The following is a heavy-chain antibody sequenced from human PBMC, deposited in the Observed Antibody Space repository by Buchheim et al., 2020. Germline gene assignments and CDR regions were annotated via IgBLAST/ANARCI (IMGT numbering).Heavy chain of an antibody. D-gene: IGHD6-13*01. CDR3: ARCLRGPSSSWFNWFDP. CDR2: INHSGST. Sequence: QVQLQQWGAGLLKPSETLSLTCAVYGGSFSGYYWSWIRQPPGKGLEWIGEINHSGSTNYNPSLKSRVTISVDTSKNQFSLKLSSVTAADTAVYYCARCLRGPSSSWFNWFDPWGQGTL. CDR1: GGSFSGYY. J-gene: IGHJ5*02. V-gene: IGHV4-34*01.